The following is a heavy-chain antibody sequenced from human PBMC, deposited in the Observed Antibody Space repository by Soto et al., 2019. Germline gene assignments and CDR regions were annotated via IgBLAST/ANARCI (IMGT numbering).Heavy chain of an antibody. J-gene: IGHJ4*02. CDR1: VFTFSSYW. CDR2: IKQDGSEK. D-gene: IGHD2-15*01. CDR3: AREVVAANVDY. Sequence: GGALRLSCAASVFTFSSYWMSWVRQAPGKGLEWVTNIKQDGSEKYYVDSVKGRFTISRDNAKNSLYLQMNSLRAEDTAVYYCAREVVAANVDYWGQGTLVTVSS. V-gene: IGHV3-7*03.